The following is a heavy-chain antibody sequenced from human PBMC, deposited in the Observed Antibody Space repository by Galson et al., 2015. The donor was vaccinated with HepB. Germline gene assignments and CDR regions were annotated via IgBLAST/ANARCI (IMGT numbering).Heavy chain of an antibody. V-gene: IGHV3-33*06. J-gene: IGHJ4*02. CDR1: GFTFSKYG. D-gene: IGHD6-19*01. CDR2: IWKDGSKT. Sequence: SLRLSCAASGFTFSKYGIHWVRQAPGRGLEWVAVIWKDGSKTYYADSVKGRFTVSRDNSKNMLYLQMNSLRAEDTALYYCAKDPYLYSALAGTMAGFDYWGQGTLVTVSS. CDR3: AKDPYLYSALAGTMAGFDY.